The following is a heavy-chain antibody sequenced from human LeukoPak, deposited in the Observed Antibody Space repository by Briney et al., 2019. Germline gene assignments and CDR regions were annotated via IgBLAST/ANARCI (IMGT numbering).Heavy chain of an antibody. CDR3: ARHKGPHIVRIVLRNNWFDT. Sequence: SETLSLTCTASGVSVNNNNYCWGWIRQPPGKGLEWIGTLCYSGDTDYNPSLKSRVSTSVDTSKNQFSLRLTSVTATDTAVYYCARHKGPHIVRIVLRNNWFDTWGQGTLVAVSA. CDR2: LCYSGDT. CDR1: GVSVNNNNYC. D-gene: IGHD3-10*01. V-gene: IGHV4-39*01. J-gene: IGHJ5*02.